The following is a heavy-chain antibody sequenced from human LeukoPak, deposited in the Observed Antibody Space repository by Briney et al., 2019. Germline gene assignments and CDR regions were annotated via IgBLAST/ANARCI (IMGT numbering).Heavy chain of an antibody. D-gene: IGHD6-19*01. CDR2: IYYSGST. V-gene: IGHV4-39*07. Sequence: SETLSLTCTVSGGSISSSSYYWGWIRQPPGKGLEWIGSIYYSGSTYYNPSLKSRVTISVDTSKNQFSPKLSSATAADTAVYYCARLSYSSGWYGPDYYYYYMDVWGKGTTVTISS. J-gene: IGHJ6*03. CDR3: ARLSYSSGWYGPDYYYYYMDV. CDR1: GGSISSSSYY.